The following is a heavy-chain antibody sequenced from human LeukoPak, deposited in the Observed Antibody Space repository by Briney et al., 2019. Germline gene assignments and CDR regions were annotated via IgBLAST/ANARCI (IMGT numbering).Heavy chain of an antibody. CDR3: AGPYCSSTSCSTSSLYYYGMDV. J-gene: IGHJ6*02. Sequence: GGSLRLSCAASGFTFRDYYMDWIRQTPGKGLEWISYITSSGDSTYYVDSVKGRFTISRDNAKNSLYLQMNSLRAEDTAVYYCAGPYCSSTSCSTSSLYYYGMDVWGQGTTVTVSS. D-gene: IGHD2-2*02. CDR1: GFTFRDYY. CDR2: ITSSGDST. V-gene: IGHV3-11*01.